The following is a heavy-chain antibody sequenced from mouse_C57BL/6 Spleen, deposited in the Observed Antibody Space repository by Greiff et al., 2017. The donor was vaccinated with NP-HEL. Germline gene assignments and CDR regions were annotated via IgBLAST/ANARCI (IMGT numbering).Heavy chain of an antibody. CDR3: ARGFTTVVAHFDD. CDR1: GYTFTSYW. D-gene: IGHD1-1*01. CDR2: IDPSDSYT. V-gene: IGHV1-69*01. Sequence: QVQLQQPGAELVMPGASVKLSCKASGYTFTSYWMHWVKQRPGQGLEWIGEIDPSDSYTNYNQKFKGKSTLTVDKSSSTAYMQLSSLTSEDSAVYYCARGFTTVVAHFDDWGQGTTLTVSS. J-gene: IGHJ2*01.